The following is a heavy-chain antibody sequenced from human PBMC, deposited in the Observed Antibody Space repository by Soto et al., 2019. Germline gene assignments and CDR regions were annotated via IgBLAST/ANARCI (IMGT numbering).Heavy chain of an antibody. D-gene: IGHD6-19*01. CDR2: INHSGST. CDR3: ARQAGWLIDY. J-gene: IGHJ4*02. CDR1: GGSFSGYY. Sequence: SETLSLTCAVYGGSFSGYYWSWIRQPPGKGLEWIGEINHSGSTNYNPSLKSRVTISVDTSKNQFSLKLSSVTAADTAVYYCARQAGWLIDYWGQGALVTVSS. V-gene: IGHV4-34*01.